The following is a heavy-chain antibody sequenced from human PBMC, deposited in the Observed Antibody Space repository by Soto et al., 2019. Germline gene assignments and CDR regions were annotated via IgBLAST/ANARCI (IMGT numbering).Heavy chain of an antibody. V-gene: IGHV4-34*01. Sequence: QVQLQQWGAGLLKPSETLSLTCAVYGGSFSGYYWSWIRQPPGKGLEWIGEINHSGSTNYNPSLKSRVTISVDTSKNQFSLTLSSVTAADTAVYYCARGPITMVRGVIANFDYWGQGTLVTVSS. CDR2: INHSGST. CDR1: GGSFSGYY. J-gene: IGHJ4*02. D-gene: IGHD3-10*01. CDR3: ARGPITMVRGVIANFDY.